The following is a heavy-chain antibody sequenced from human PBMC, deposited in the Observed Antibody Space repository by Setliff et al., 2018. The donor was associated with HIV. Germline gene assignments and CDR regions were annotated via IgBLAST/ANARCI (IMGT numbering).Heavy chain of an antibody. CDR1: GYSFTTYW. J-gene: IGHJ6*02. CDR3: AGGYEMPEFSYGVDV. CDR2: IDPSDSYT. D-gene: IGHD5-12*01. Sequence: PGESLKISCQGSGYSFTTYWISWVRQMPGKGLEWMGRIDPSDSYTDYNPSFQGHVSISVDKSISTAYLQWSGLKASDTAIYYCAGGYEMPEFSYGVDVWGQGTTVTV. V-gene: IGHV5-10-1*01.